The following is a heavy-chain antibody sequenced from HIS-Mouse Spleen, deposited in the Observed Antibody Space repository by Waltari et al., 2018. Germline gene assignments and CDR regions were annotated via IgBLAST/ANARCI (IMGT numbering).Heavy chain of an antibody. CDR3: ARVLNWGTFDY. V-gene: IGHV3-53*01. CDR1: GFTVSSNY. D-gene: IGHD7-27*01. CDR2: IYSGGST. Sequence: EVQLVESGGGLIQPAGSLILSCAASGFTVSSNYMHWVRQAPGKGLEWVSVIYSGGSTYYADSVKGRFTISRDNSKNTLYLQMNSLRAEDTAVYYCARVLNWGTFDYWGQGTLVTVSS. J-gene: IGHJ4*02.